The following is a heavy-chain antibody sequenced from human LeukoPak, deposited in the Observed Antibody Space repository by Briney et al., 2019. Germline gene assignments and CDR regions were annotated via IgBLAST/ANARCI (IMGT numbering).Heavy chain of an antibody. V-gene: IGHV3-23*01. Sequence: GGSLRLSCEASGFTFHNHGMSWVRQAPGKGLEWISVISGSSMSTYYADSXKGRFTVSRDNSKNTVYLQMSSLRVEDSAIYYXXXDSXXSVTXXRXRWTDYWGQGILVTVSS. J-gene: IGHJ4*02. CDR3: XXDSXXSVTXXRXRWTDY. CDR1: GFTFHNHG. D-gene: IGHD4-11*01. CDR2: ISGSSMST.